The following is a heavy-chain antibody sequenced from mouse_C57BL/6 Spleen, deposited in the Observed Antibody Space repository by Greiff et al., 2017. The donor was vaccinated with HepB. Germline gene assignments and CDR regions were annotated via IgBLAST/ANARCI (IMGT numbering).Heavy chain of an antibody. CDR3: AREEAFYDYDWYFDV. V-gene: IGHV3-6*01. Sequence: DVKLQESGPGLVKPSQSLSLTCSVTGYSITSGYYWNWIRQFPGNKLEWMGYISYDGSNNYNPSLKNRISITRDTSKNQFFLKLNSVTTEDTATYYCAREEAFYDYDWYFDVWGTGTTVTVSS. D-gene: IGHD2-4*01. CDR2: ISYDGSN. J-gene: IGHJ1*03. CDR1: GYSITSGYY.